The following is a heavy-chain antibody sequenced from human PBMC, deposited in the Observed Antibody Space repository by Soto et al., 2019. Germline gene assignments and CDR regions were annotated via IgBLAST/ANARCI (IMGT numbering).Heavy chain of an antibody. Sequence: PGVSLRLSCVGSDFTFNTYSIHRVRQAPGKGLEWVSSISSSSRFIYDADLVKVRFTVSRDDAKNSVYLQMNSLRAEDTALYYCARVQFPNPLITQGFDIWGQGTMVTVSS. J-gene: IGHJ3*02. V-gene: IGHV3-21*01. CDR3: ARVQFPNPLITQGFDI. CDR2: ISSSSRFI. CDR1: DFTFNTYS. D-gene: IGHD3-16*02.